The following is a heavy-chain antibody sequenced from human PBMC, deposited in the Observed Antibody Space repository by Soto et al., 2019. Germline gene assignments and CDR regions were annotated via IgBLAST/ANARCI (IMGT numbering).Heavy chain of an antibody. CDR1: GFTFDDFA. CDR2: ISWNSAMI. CDR3: AKDNRADRGAFDY. D-gene: IGHD3-10*01. V-gene: IGHV3-9*01. Sequence: EVQLVESGGGLVQPGRSLRLSCAASGFTFDDFATHWVRQAPGKGLEWVSGISWNSAMIGYADSVKGRFTISRDNAKNSLYLQMNSLRPEDTALYFCAKDNRADRGAFDYWGQGTLVSVFS. J-gene: IGHJ4*02.